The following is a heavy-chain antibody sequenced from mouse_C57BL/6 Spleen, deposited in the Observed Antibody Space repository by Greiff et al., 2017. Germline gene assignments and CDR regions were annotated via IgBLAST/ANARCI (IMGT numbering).Heavy chain of an antibody. V-gene: IGHV1-82*01. CDR3: ARWGYYGNSYYFDY. J-gene: IGHJ2*01. D-gene: IGHD2-1*01. CDR1: GYAFSSSW. Sequence: QVQLQQSGPELVKPGASVKISCKASGYAFSSSWMNWVKQRPGKGLEWIGRLYPGDGDTNYNGKFKGKATLTADKSSSTAYMQLSSLTSEDSAVYFCARWGYYGNSYYFDYWGQGTTLTVSS. CDR2: LYPGDGDT.